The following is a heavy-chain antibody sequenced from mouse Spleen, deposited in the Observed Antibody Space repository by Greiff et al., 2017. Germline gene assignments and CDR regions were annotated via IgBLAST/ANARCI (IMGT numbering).Heavy chain of an antibody. Sequence: QVQLQQSGAELVKPGASVKLSCKASGYTFTEYTIHWVKQRSGQGLEWIGWFYPGSGSIKYNEKFKDKATLTADKSSSTVYMELSRLKSEDYAVYFCARHEDKEGFGTAGYAMDYWGQGTSVTVSS. CDR2: FYPGSGSI. CDR3: ARHEDKEGFGTAGYAMDY. J-gene: IGHJ4*01. D-gene: IGHD3-3*01. CDR1: GYTFTEYT. V-gene: IGHV1-62-2*01.